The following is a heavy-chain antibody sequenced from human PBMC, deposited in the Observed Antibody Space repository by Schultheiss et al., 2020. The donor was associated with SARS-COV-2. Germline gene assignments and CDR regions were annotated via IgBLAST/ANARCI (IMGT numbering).Heavy chain of an antibody. D-gene: IGHD2-2*01. V-gene: IGHV4-34*01. CDR3: ARIRVRCGSASCHHYYYYGMDA. CDR2: IYYSGST. CDR1: GGSFSGYY. J-gene: IGHJ6*02. Sequence: ETLSLTCAVYGGSFSGYYWSWIRQHPGKGLEWIGYIYYSGSTYYNPSLKSRVTISVDTSKNQFSLKLSSVTAADTAVYYCARIRVRCGSASCHHYYYYGMDAWGQGTTVTVSS.